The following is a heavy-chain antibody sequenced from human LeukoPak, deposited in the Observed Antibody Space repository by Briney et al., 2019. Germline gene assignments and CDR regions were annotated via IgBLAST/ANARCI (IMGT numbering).Heavy chain of an antibody. CDR1: GFTFSSYG. V-gene: IGHV3-30*18. CDR3: AKERKQLAETFDY. J-gene: IGHJ4*02. D-gene: IGHD6-6*01. Sequence: PGGSLRLSCAASGFTFSSYGMHWVRQAPGKGLEWVAVISYDGSNKYYADSVKDRFTISRDNSKNTLYLQMNSLRAEDTAVYYCAKERKQLAETFDYWGQGTLVTVSS. CDR2: ISYDGSNK.